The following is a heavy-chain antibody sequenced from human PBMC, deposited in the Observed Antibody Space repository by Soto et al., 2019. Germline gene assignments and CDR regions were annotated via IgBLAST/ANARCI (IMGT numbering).Heavy chain of an antibody. J-gene: IGHJ4*02. CDR2: IWYDGSNK. CDR3: ARDGYCSGGSCYSVPGFDY. V-gene: IGHV3-33*01. Sequence: QVQLVESGGGVVQPGRSLRLSCAASGFTFSSYGMHWVRQAPGKGLEWVAVIWYDGSNKYYADSVKGRFTIYRDNSKNTLYLQMNSLRAEDTAVYYCARDGYCSGGSCYSVPGFDYWGQGTLVTVSS. CDR1: GFTFSSYG. D-gene: IGHD2-15*01.